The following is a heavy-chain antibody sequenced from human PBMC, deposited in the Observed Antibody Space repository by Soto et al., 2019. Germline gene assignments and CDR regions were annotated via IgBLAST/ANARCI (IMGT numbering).Heavy chain of an antibody. D-gene: IGHD4-17*01. CDR2: IYHSGST. J-gene: IGHJ4*02. CDR1: GGSISSAGYS. CDR3: ARAYYGDYPYFDY. V-gene: IGHV4-30-2*01. Sequence: PSETLSLTCAVSGGSISSAGYSWSWIRQPPGKGLEWIGYIYHSGSTYYNPSLKSRVTISVDRSKSLFSLKLSSLTSADTAVYFCARAYYGDYPYFDYWGQGALVTVSS.